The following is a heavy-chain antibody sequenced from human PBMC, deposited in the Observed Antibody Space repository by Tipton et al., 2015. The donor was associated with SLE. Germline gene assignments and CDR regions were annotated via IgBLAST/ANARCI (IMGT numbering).Heavy chain of an antibody. D-gene: IGHD3-10*01. J-gene: IGHJ3*02. CDR3: ARGRGGLLLWSLDAFDI. CDR2: IYYSGST. Sequence: TLSLTCTVSGGSISSSSYYWGWIRQPPGKGLEWIGSIYYSGSTYYNPSLKSRVTISVDTSKNQFSLKLSSVTAADTAVYYCARGRGGLLLWSLDAFDIWGQGTMVTVSS. V-gene: IGHV4-39*01. CDR1: GGSISSSSYY.